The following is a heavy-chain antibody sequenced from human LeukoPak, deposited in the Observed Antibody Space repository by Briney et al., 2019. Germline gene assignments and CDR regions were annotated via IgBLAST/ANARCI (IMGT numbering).Heavy chain of an antibody. Sequence: GGSLRLSCAASGFTFSSYGMHWVRQAPGKGLEGVAVISYDGSNKYFADSVKGRFTISRDNSKNTLYLQVNSLRAEDTAVYYCAKDFLGSSRAFDIWGQGTMVTVSS. CDR1: GFTFSSYG. V-gene: IGHV3-30*18. CDR2: ISYDGSNK. D-gene: IGHD2-2*01. CDR3: AKDFLGSSRAFDI. J-gene: IGHJ3*02.